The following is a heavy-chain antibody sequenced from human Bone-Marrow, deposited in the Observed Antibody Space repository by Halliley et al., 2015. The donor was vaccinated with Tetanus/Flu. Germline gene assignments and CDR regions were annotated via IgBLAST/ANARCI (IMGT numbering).Heavy chain of an antibody. V-gene: IGHV3-23*01. CDR2: ITGSGATT. CDR1: GFTFSSNA. J-gene: IGHJ4*02. D-gene: IGHD5-12*01. Sequence: SLRLSCAASGFTFSSNAMSWVRQAPGKGLEWVSAITGSGATTYYADSVRGRFTISRDNSKNTLFLQMNSLRAEDTAVYYCAKEMAIMATNFFDFWGQGTLVPVSS. CDR3: AKEMAIMATNFFDF.